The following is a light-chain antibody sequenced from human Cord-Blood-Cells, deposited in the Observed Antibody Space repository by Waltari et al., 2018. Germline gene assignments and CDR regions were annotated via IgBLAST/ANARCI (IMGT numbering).Light chain of an antibody. Sequence: EIVMTHSPATLSVSPGERATLSCRARQSVSSNLAWYQQKPGQAPRLLIYGASTRDTGIPARFSGSGSGTEFTLTISSLQSEDFAVYYCQQYNNWPWTFGQGTKVEIK. CDR2: GAS. CDR3: QQYNNWPWT. J-gene: IGKJ1*01. CDR1: QSVSSN. V-gene: IGKV3-15*01.